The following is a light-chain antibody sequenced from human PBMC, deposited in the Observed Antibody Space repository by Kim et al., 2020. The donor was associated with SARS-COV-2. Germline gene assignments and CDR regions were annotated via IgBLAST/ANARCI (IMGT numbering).Light chain of an antibody. CDR1: QSLPHSNGYNY. J-gene: IGKJ2*01. Sequence: DIVMTQSPLSLPVTPGEPASISCRSSQSLPHSNGYNYLDWYLQKPGQSPQLLIYLGSNRASGVPDRFSGSGSGTDFTLKISRVEAEDVGVYYCMQALQTPYTFGQGTKLEI. CDR2: LGS. CDR3: MQALQTPYT. V-gene: IGKV2-28*01.